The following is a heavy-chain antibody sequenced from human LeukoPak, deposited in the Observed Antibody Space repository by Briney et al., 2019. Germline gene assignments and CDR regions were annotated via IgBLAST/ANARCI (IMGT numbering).Heavy chain of an antibody. Sequence: PSETLSLTCTVSGGSISSYYWSWIRQPPGKGLEWIGYIYYSGSTNYNPSLKSQVTISVDTSKNQFSLKLSSVTAADTAVYYCARDSSGWYWFDPWGQGTLVTVSS. CDR3: ARDSSGWYWFDP. V-gene: IGHV4-59*01. CDR2: IYYSGST. J-gene: IGHJ5*02. CDR1: GGSISSYY. D-gene: IGHD6-19*01.